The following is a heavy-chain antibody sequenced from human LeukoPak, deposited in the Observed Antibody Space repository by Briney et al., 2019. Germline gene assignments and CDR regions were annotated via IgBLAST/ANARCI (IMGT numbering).Heavy chain of an antibody. CDR2: IIPILCIA. Sequence: SVKVSCKASRGTFRTYAISWVRQAPGQGLKWMGRIIPILCIANYAQKFQGRVTITADKSTSTAYMEVSSLRSGDTAVYYCARGQVARTYYYGSGSYGWYFDLWGRGTLVTVSS. V-gene: IGHV1-69*04. J-gene: IGHJ2*01. CDR3: ARGQVARTYYYGSGSYGWYFDL. CDR1: RGTFRTYA. D-gene: IGHD3-10*01.